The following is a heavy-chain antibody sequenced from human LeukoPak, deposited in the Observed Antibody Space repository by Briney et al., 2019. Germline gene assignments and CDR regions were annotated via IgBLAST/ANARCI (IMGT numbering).Heavy chain of an antibody. CDR3: ARGLEWLDY. Sequence: GGSLRLSCAASGFTFSNYWMTWVRQAPGKGLEWVANMNQDGSERYYVDSVKGRFTISRDNAKKSLYLQMSSLRAEDTALYYCARGLEWLDYWGQGTLVTVSS. D-gene: IGHD3-3*01. CDR1: GFTFSNYW. V-gene: IGHV3-7*05. J-gene: IGHJ4*02. CDR2: MNQDGSER.